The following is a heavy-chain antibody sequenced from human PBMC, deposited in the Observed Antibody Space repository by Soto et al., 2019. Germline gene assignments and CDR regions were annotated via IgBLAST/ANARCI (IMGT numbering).Heavy chain of an antibody. D-gene: IGHD6-13*01. Sequence: ASVKVSCKASGYTFNTYGINWVLQAPGQGLEWMGWISAYNGNTNYAEKVRGRVTMTTDTSTSTAYMELRSLRSDDTAVYYCAREALYSSGWYYSDYWGQGTPVTVSS. J-gene: IGHJ4*02. V-gene: IGHV1-18*01. CDR2: ISAYNGNT. CDR1: GYTFNTYG. CDR3: AREALYSSGWYYSDY.